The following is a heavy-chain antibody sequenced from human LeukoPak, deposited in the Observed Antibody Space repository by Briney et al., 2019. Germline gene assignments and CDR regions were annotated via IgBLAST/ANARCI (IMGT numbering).Heavy chain of an antibody. V-gene: IGHV1-2*02. Sequence: ATVKVSCKASGYTFTGYYMHWVRQAPGQGLEWMGWINPNSGGTNYAQKFQGRVTMTRDTSISTAYMELSRLRSDDTAVYYCARLRITFGGVIDLFDYWGQGTLVTVSS. J-gene: IGHJ4*02. D-gene: IGHD3-16*02. CDR3: ARLRITFGGVIDLFDY. CDR1: GYTFTGYY. CDR2: INPNSGGT.